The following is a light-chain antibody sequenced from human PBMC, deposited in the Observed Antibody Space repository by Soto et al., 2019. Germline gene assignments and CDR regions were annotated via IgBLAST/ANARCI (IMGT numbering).Light chain of an antibody. Sequence: ENVLTQSPGTLSLSPGERATLSCRASQSFSSRYLAWYQQKPGLAPRLLIYGASTRATGIPARFSGSGSGTGFTLTISRLEPEDFAVYYCQQYGSSGTFGQGTKVDNK. V-gene: IGKV3-20*01. CDR3: QQYGSSGT. CDR1: QSFSSRY. CDR2: GAS. J-gene: IGKJ1*01.